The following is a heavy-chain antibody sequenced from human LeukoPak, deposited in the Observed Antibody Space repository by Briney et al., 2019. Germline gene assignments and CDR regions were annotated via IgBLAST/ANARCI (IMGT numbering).Heavy chain of an antibody. D-gene: IGHD2-2*01. J-gene: IGHJ4*02. CDR2: ICAYNGNT. V-gene: IGHV1-18*01. CDR3: ARNPSHCNSTSCCGMDQNNNY. Sequence: ASVKVSCKASGYTFTSYGISWVRQAPGQGLEWMSWICAYNGNTNSAQKLQRRATMTTDTNTSTAYIVLRRLGADDTAVYYCARNPSHCNSTSCCGMDQNNNYWGQGTLVTVSS. CDR1: GYTFTSYG.